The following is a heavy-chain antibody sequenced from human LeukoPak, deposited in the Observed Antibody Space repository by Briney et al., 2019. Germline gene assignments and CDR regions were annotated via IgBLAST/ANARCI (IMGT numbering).Heavy chain of an antibody. V-gene: IGHV4-59*11. D-gene: IGHD6-19*01. J-gene: IGHJ5*02. CDR3: ARVQRQYWFDP. Sequence: SETLSLTCTVSGGSISSHYWSWIRQPPGKGLEWIGYIYYSGSTNYNPSLKSRVTISVDTSKNQFSLKLSSVTAADTAVYYCARVQRQYWFDPWGQGTLVTVSS. CDR2: IYYSGST. CDR1: GGSISSHY.